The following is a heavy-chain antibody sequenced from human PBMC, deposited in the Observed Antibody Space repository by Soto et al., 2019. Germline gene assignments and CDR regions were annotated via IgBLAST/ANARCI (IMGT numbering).Heavy chain of an antibody. V-gene: IGHV1-2*02. CDR3: ERDPYCDFCSGYFGEGLSLPYGMDV. CDR2: INPNSGGT. Sequence: ASVKVSCKASGYTLTGYYMHWVRQAPGQGLEWMGWINPNSGGTNYAQKFQGRVTMTRDTANSTAHMGLSRLRSDETAVYYCERDPYCDFCSGYFGEGLSLPYGMDVWGQGTTVTVSS. J-gene: IGHJ6*02. D-gene: IGHD3-3*01. CDR1: GYTLTGYY.